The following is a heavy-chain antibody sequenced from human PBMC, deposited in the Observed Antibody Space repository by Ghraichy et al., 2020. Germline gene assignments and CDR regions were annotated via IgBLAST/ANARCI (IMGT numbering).Heavy chain of an antibody. CDR2: ISYDGSNK. CDR1: RFTFSSYG. Sequence: GGSLRLSCAASRFTFSSYGMHWVRQAPGKGLEWVAVISYDGSNKYYADSVKGRFTISRDNSKNTLYLQMNSLRAEDTAVYYCAKGGLLVDYYGSGSYYSDYYYYGMAGWGQGSTVPVSS. CDR3: AKGGLLVDYYGSGSYYSDYYYYGMAG. V-gene: IGHV3-30*18. J-gene: IGHJ6*02. D-gene: IGHD3-10*01.